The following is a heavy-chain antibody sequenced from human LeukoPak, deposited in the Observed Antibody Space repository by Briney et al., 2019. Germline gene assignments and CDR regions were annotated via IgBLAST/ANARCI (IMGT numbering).Heavy chain of an antibody. CDR2: INPNSGDT. Sequence: ASVKVSCKASGYTFTGYYMHWVRQAPGQGLEWMGWINPNSGDTHYAQKFQGRVTMTRDTSISTAYMELSSLSAEDTAVYFCARRRNYYDSGGESSYFDYWGQGTLVTVSS. D-gene: IGHD3-22*01. J-gene: IGHJ4*02. V-gene: IGHV1-2*02. CDR1: GYTFTGYY. CDR3: ARRRNYYDSGGESSYFDY.